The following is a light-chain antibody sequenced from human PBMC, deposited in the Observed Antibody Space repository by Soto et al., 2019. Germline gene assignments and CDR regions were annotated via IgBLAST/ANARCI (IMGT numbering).Light chain of an antibody. CDR3: QTWGAGIRV. J-gene: IGLJ3*02. CDR1: SGHSSYA. Sequence: QSVLTQSPSASASLGASVKLTCTLSSGHSSYAIAWHQQQPEKGPRYLMKLNSDGSHSKGDGIPDRFSGSSSGAERCLTISSLQSEDEADYYCQTWGAGIRVFGGGTQLTVL. CDR2: LNSDGSH. V-gene: IGLV4-69*01.